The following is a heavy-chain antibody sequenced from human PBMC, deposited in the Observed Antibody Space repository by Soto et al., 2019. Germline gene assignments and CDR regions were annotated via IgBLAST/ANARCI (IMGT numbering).Heavy chain of an antibody. CDR3: ARVLSWASYYDFWSGYYNYYYYGMDV. CDR1: GYTFTSYD. D-gene: IGHD3-3*01. Sequence: QVQLVQSGAEVKKPGASVKVSCKASGYTFTSYDINWVRQATGQGLEWMGWMNPNSGNTGYAQKCKGRVTRTRNTSISTDYMELSSLRSEDTAVYYCARVLSWASYYDFWSGYYNYYYYGMDVWGQGTTVTVSS. V-gene: IGHV1-8*01. J-gene: IGHJ6*02. CDR2: MNPNSGNT.